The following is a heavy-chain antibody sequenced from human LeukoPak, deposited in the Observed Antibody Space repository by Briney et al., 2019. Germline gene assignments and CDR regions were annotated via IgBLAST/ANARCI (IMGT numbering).Heavy chain of an antibody. V-gene: IGHV1-8*01. D-gene: IGHD3-10*01. Sequence: GTSVKVSCKASGYTFTNYDINWVRQATGQGLEWMGWMNPNSGNTGYAQKFQDRVTMTRNTSLSTAYMELTRLTSEDTAVYYCARGDSGYFFYYGLDVWGQGTTVTVSS. J-gene: IGHJ6*02. CDR3: ARGDSGYFFYYGLDV. CDR2: MNPNSGNT. CDR1: GYTFTNYD.